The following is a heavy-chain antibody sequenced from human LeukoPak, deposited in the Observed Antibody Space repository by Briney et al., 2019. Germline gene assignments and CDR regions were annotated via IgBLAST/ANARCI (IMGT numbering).Heavy chain of an antibody. Sequence: ASLKVSCKACGYTLTELSMHWVRQAPGKGLEWMGGFDPEDGETIYAQKFQGRVTMTEDTSTDTAYMELSSLRSEDTAVYYCASGRGTMGSSWDYYYYGMDVWGQGTTVTVSS. D-gene: IGHD6-13*01. CDR1: GYTLTELS. V-gene: IGHV1-24*01. CDR3: ASGRGTMGSSWDYYYYGMDV. CDR2: FDPEDGET. J-gene: IGHJ6*02.